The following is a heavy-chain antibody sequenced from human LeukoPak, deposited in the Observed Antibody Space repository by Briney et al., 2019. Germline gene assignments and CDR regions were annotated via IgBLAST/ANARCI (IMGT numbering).Heavy chain of an antibody. Sequence: PGGSLRLSCAASGFTFSSYAMSWVRQAPGKGLEWVSAISGSGGSTYYADSVKGRFTISRDNSKNTLYLQMNSLRAEDTAVYYCAKDLYGYSYGDIDYWGLGTLVTVSS. J-gene: IGHJ4*02. CDR1: GFTFSSYA. D-gene: IGHD5-18*01. CDR2: ISGSGGST. V-gene: IGHV3-23*01. CDR3: AKDLYGYSYGDIDY.